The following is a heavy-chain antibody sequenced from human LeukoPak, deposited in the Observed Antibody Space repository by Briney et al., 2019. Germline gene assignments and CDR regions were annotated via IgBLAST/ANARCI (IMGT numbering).Heavy chain of an antibody. CDR1: GYTFTGYY. V-gene: IGHV1-2*02. D-gene: IGHD2-15*01. CDR2: INPNSGGT. CDR3: ASGREYCSGGSCYSSDDAFDI. J-gene: IGHJ3*02. Sequence: GASVKVSCKASGYTFTGYYMHWVRQAPGQGLEWMGWINPNSGGTNYAQKFQGRVTMTRDTSISTAYMELSGLRSDDTAVYYCASGREYCSGGSCYSSDDAFDIWGQGTMVTVSS.